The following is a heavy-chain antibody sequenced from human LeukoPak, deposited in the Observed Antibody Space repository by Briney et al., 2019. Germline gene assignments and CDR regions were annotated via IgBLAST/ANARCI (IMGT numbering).Heavy chain of an antibody. CDR1: GYTFTSYG. V-gene: IGHV1-2*02. J-gene: IGHJ4*02. CDR3: ARGNPNIKRSGADY. D-gene: IGHD1-14*01. CDR2: INPNSGGT. Sequence: ASVKVSCKTSGYTFTSYGISWVRQAPGQGLEWMGWINPNSGGTNYAQKFQGRVTMTRDTSISTAYMELSRLRSDDTAVYYCARGNPNIKRSGADYWGQGTLVTVSS.